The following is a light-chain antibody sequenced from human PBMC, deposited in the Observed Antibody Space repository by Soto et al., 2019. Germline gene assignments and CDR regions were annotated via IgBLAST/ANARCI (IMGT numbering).Light chain of an antibody. CDR3: QHYNSFSRT. V-gene: IGKV1-5*03. Sequence: DNQMTQSPSTLSASVAARAAITCRASDNIAPWVAWYQQKQGKAPKLLIYKAANLADEVPSRFAGSGSGTDFTLTITRLQPDDFATYYCQHYNSFSRTFGQGTKVEIK. J-gene: IGKJ1*01. CDR2: KAA. CDR1: DNIAPW.